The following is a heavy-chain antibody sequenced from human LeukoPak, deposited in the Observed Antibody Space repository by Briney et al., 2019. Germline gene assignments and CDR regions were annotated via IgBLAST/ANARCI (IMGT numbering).Heavy chain of an antibody. CDR1: GHTLTGLA. J-gene: IGHJ3*02. CDR2: SDPEDGET. Sequence: GASVKVSCKVSGHTLTGLAMHWVRQGTGKGLEWMGGSDPEDGETIYAQKFKGRVTMTEDTATDTAYMELRSLRSEDTAVYYCAYQPPGDESFDIWGQGTLVTVSS. CDR3: AYQPPGDESFDI. D-gene: IGHD3-16*01. V-gene: IGHV1-24*01.